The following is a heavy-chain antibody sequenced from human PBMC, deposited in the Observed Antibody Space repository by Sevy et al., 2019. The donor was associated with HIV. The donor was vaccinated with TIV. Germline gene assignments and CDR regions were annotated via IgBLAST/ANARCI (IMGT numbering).Heavy chain of an antibody. Sequence: GGSLRLSCAASGFTLNNYAMNWVRQAPGKGLEWVSGISGSGGSTYYADSVKGRFTISRDNSKNMLYLQMNSLRAEDTAVYYCAKDSYFDNTLFDYWGQGTLVTVSS. CDR1: GFTLNNYA. D-gene: IGHD3-22*01. J-gene: IGHJ4*02. V-gene: IGHV3-23*01. CDR2: ISGSGGST. CDR3: AKDSYFDNTLFDY.